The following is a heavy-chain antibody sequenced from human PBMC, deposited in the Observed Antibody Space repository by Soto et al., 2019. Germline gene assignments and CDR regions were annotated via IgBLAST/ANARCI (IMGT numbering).Heavy chain of an antibody. CDR3: ARDVYSSSRYFDY. CDR1: GFTFSSYS. J-gene: IGHJ4*02. V-gene: IGHV3-21*01. Sequence: EVQLVESGGGLVKPGGSLRLSCAASGFTFSSYSMNWVRQATGKGLEWVAAISSSSSYIYYADSLKGRFTISRDNAKNSLYLQMNSLRAEDTALYYCARDVYSSSRYFDYLGQGTLVTVS. CDR2: ISSSSSYI. D-gene: IGHD6-6*01.